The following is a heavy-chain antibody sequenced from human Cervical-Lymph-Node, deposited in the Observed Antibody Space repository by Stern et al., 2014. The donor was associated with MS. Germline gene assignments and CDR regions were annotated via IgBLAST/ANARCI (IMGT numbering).Heavy chain of an antibody. V-gene: IGHV3-23*04. CDR1: GFTFSGYA. D-gene: IGHD6-19*01. J-gene: IGHJ4*02. CDR3: AKVYGSGPFDY. Sequence: EVQLVESGGTLVQPGGSLRLSCAASGFTFSGYAMSWVRQAPGKGLEWVSVISGSDGSTFYADSVKGRFTISRDNSKNTLFLQMNSLRAEDTAVYYCAKVYGSGPFDYWGQGTLVTVSS. CDR2: ISGSDGST.